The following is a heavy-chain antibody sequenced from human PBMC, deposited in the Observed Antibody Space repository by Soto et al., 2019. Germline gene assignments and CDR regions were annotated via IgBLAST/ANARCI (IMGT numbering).Heavy chain of an antibody. CDR2: INPTGGST. V-gene: IGHV1-46*01. D-gene: IGHD6-19*01. CDR1: GYIFINYY. J-gene: IGHJ5*02. CDR3: ARDVDIAVAGTGALDP. Sequence: ASVKVSCKASGYIFINYYIHWVRQAPGHGLEWMAIINPTGGSTNYAQKFQGRVTLTMDTSTSTVYMELSSLTSEDTAMYYCARDVDIAVAGTGALDPWGQGTLVTVSS.